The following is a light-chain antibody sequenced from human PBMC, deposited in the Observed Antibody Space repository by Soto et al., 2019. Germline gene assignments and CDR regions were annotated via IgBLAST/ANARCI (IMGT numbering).Light chain of an antibody. CDR3: QTWGTGIPVV. J-gene: IGLJ7*01. V-gene: IGLV4-69*01. CDR1: SGHISNA. Sequence: QPVLTQSPSASASLGASVKLTCTLSSGHISNAIAWHQQKPEKGPRFLMNVNSDGGHIKGDGIPDRFSGSSSGAERYLIISSLQSEDEADYYCQTWGTGIPVVFGGGTQLTVL. CDR2: VNSDGGH.